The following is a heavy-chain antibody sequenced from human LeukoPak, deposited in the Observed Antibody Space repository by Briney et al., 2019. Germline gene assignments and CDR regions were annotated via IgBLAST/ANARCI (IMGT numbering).Heavy chain of an antibody. CDR2: IRGDENEI. V-gene: IGHV3-74*01. J-gene: IGHJ4*02. CDR3: ARGHVPGSTRHWDF. D-gene: IGHD3-10*01. CDR1: GFTFSSHW. Sequence: GGSLRLSCEASGFTFSSHWMHWVRQVPGKGLVWVARIRGDENEIGYADSVKGRFTISRDNAKNTLYLQMNSLRVEDTAVYFCARGHVPGSTRHWDFWGQGTLVTVSS.